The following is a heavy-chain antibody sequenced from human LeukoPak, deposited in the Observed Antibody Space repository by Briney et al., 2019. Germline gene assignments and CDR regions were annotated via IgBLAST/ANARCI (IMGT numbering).Heavy chain of an antibody. CDR1: GFTFSSYA. J-gene: IGHJ4*02. V-gene: IGHV3-23*01. D-gene: IGHD3-22*01. Sequence: KPGGSLRLSCAASGFTFSSYAMSWVRQAPGKGLEWVSAISGSGGSTYYADSVKGRFTISRDNSKNTLYLQMNSLRAEDTAVYYCAKMASYYDSSGYYNQDFDYWGQGTLVTVSS. CDR3: AKMASYYDSSGYYNQDFDY. CDR2: ISGSGGST.